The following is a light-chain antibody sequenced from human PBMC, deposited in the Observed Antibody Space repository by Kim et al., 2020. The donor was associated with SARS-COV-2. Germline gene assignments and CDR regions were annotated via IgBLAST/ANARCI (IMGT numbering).Light chain of an antibody. CDR1: DSISSR. CDR2: KAS. V-gene: IGKV1-5*03. CDR3: YQFNDYPWT. J-gene: IGKJ1*01. Sequence: DIQMTQSPSTLSASVGDRVTITCRASDSISSRLAWYQQKSVKAPKLVIYKASTLESGVPSRFSGSGSGTEFTLTINSLQPDDFATYYCYQFNDYPWTFGQGTKVDIK.